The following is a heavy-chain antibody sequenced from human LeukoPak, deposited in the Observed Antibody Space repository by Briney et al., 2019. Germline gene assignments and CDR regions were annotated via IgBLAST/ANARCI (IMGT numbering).Heavy chain of an antibody. CDR2: INTVGSST. D-gene: IGHD3-3*01. CDR1: GFTFSSYA. Sequence: GGSLRLSCAASGFTFSSYAMHWVRQAPGKGLEWVSRINTVGSSTSYADSVKGRFTISRDNAKNTLYLQMNSLRAEDTAVYYCARVTYYDFWSGYYNHYYMDVWGKGTTVTVSS. J-gene: IGHJ6*03. CDR3: ARVTYYDFWSGYYNHYYMDV. V-gene: IGHV3-74*01.